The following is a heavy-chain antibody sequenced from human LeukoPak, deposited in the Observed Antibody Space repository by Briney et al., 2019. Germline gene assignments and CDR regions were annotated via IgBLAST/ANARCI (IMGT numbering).Heavy chain of an antibody. V-gene: IGHV3-15*01. J-gene: IGHJ4*02. CDR1: GFTFSNAW. CDR2: IKSKTDGGTT. CDR3: TTLGYSYGQYYFDY. Sequence: GGSLRLSCAASGFTFSNAWMSWVRQAPGKGLEWVGRIKSKTDGGTTDYAAPVKGRFTISRDDSKNTLYLQMNSLETEDTAVYSCTTLGYSYGQYYFDYWGQGTLVTVSS. D-gene: IGHD5-18*01.